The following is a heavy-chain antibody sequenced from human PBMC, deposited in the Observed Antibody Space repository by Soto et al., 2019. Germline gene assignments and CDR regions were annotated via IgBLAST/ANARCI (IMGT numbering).Heavy chain of an antibody. CDR3: ARGVRYHLRYNRPPIETFDY. CDR1: GGSFSGYY. CDR2: INHSGST. Sequence: PSETLSLTCAVYGGSFSGYYWSWIRQPPGKGLEWIGEINHSGSTNYNPSLKSRVTISVDTSKNQFSLKLSSVTAADTAVYYCARGVRYHLRYNRPPIETFDYWGQGTLVTVSS. D-gene: IGHD2-2*02. J-gene: IGHJ4*02. V-gene: IGHV4-34*01.